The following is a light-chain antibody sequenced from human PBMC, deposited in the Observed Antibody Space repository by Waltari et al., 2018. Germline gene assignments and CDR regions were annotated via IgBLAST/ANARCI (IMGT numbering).Light chain of an antibody. Sequence: QSALTQPASVSGSPGQSITISCTGTSSDLGGYNYVSWFQHHPGKAPKVVIYDVSERPSGVSNRFSGSKSGNTASLTISGLQVEDEADYYCNSHTSSETWVFGGGTKLTVL. J-gene: IGLJ3*02. CDR2: DVS. CDR1: SSDLGGYNY. CDR3: NSHTSSETWV. V-gene: IGLV2-14*03.